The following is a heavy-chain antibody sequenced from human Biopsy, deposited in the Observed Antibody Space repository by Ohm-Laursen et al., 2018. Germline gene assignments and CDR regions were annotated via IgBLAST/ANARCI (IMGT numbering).Heavy chain of an antibody. CDR3: ALQSVAQMKNFDY. V-gene: IGHV1-2*02. CDR2: ISPKSGGT. Sequence: ASVKVSCKVSGYTFTAYFIHWVRQSPGQGLEWMGWISPKSGGTNYAQKFQGNITMTKNTSMSTAYMEMSRLRSDDTAVYYCALQSVAQMKNFDYWGQGTLVTVSS. CDR1: GYTFTAYF. J-gene: IGHJ4*02. D-gene: IGHD6-19*01.